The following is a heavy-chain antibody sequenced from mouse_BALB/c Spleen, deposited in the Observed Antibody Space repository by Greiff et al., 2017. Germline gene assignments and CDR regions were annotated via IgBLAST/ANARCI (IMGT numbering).Heavy chain of an antibody. CDR1: GYTFTDYW. Sequence: QVQLQQPGAELVMPGASVKMSCKASGYTFTDYWMHWVKQRPGQGLEWIGAIDTSDSYTSYNQKFKGKATLTVDESSSTAYMQLSSLTSEDSAVYYGARGGYYGSSYSDYWGQGTTLTVSS. J-gene: IGHJ2*01. CDR2: IDTSDSYT. V-gene: IGHV1-69*01. D-gene: IGHD1-1*01. CDR3: ARGGYYGSSYSDY.